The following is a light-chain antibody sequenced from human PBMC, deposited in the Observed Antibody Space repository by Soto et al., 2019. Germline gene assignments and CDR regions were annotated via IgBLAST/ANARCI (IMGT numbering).Light chain of an antibody. CDR2: ANI. CDR1: SSNIGAGYD. J-gene: IGLJ3*02. Sequence: QSVLTQPPSVSGAPGQRVTISCAGSSSNIGAGYDVHWYQRLPGTAPKLLIYANINRPSGVPDRFSGSKSGTSASLAITGLQTEDEADYYCQSFDSSRSAGVFGGGTKLTVL. CDR3: QSFDSSRSAGV. V-gene: IGLV1-40*01.